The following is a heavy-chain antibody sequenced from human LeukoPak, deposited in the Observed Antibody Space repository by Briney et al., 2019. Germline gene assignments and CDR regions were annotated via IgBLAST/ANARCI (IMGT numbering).Heavy chain of an antibody. D-gene: IGHD3-10*01. CDR2: IIPILGIA. V-gene: IGHV1-69*10. CDR3: ARTLWFGERVDSRYGMDV. Sequence: ASVKVSCKASGYTFTGYYMHWVRQAPGQGLEWMGWIIPILGIANYAQKFQGRVTITADKSTSTAYMELSSLRSEDTAVYYCARTLWFGERVDSRYGMDVWGQGTTVTVSS. CDR1: GYTFTGYY. J-gene: IGHJ6*02.